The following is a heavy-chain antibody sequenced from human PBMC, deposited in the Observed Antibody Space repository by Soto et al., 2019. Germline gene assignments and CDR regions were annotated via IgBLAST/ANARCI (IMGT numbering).Heavy chain of an antibody. D-gene: IGHD3-9*01. CDR2: IIPIFGTA. V-gene: IGHV1-69*13. CDR3: ARDGGGYYDILTGYYWLGY. J-gene: IGHJ4*02. Sequence: SVKVSCKASGGTFSSYAISWVRQAPGQGLEWMGGIIPIFGTANYAQKSQGRVTITADESTSTAYMELSSLRSEDTAVYYCARDGGGYYDILTGYYWLGYWGQGTLVTVSS. CDR1: GGTFSSYA.